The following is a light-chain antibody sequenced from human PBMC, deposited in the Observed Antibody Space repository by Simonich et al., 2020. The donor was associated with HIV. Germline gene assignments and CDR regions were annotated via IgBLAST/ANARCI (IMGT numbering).Light chain of an antibody. CDR1: QDIRYA. CDR3: LQDYTYPLT. Sequence: AIQMTQSPSSLSASVGDRVNITCRASQDIRYALGWYQQKPGKTPKLLVYAASSLQTGVPSRFSGSGSGTDFTLTISSLQPEDFATYYCLQDYTYPLTFGGGTKVEI. CDR2: AAS. V-gene: IGKV1-6*01. J-gene: IGKJ4*01.